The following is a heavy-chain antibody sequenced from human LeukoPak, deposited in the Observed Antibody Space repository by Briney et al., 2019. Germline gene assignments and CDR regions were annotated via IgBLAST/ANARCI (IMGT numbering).Heavy chain of an antibody. CDR3: ARYDSRGSGSTQLEY. V-gene: IGHV4-38-2*01. Sequence: AETLSLTCAVSGYSISTAYYWGWIRQPPGKGLEWIGRIFRGGSTSYNPSLMSRLTTSMDTSKNQFSLQLTSVTAADTAVYYCARYDSRGSGSTQLEYWGQGILVTISS. J-gene: IGHJ4*02. CDR2: IFRGGST. D-gene: IGHD3-3*01. CDR1: GYSISTAYY.